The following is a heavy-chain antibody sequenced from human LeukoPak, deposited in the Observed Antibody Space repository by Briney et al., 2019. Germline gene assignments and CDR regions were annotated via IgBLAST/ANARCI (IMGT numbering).Heavy chain of an antibody. CDR3: AREDEVVPAAIGVY. Sequence: SETLSLTCTVSRGSISSYYWSWIRQPAGKGLEWIGRIYTSGSTNYNPSLKSRVTMSVDTSKNQFSLKLSSVTAADTAVYYCAREDEVVPAAIGVYWGQGTLVTVSS. V-gene: IGHV4-4*07. D-gene: IGHD2-2*01. J-gene: IGHJ4*02. CDR1: RGSISSYY. CDR2: IYTSGST.